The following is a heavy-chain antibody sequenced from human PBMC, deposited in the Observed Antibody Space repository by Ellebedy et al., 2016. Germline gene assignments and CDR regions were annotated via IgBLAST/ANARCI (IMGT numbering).Heavy chain of an antibody. CDR3: ARVTRDGVTISEAYYDL. V-gene: IGHV1-18*01. Sequence: ASVKVSCXASGHTSRIYDINWVRQAPGQGLEWMGGSTNTNYAQKFQGRVTVTTDSSTNTVYMEMRTLTFDDTALYYCARVTRDGVTISEAYYDLWGQGTLVTVSS. J-gene: IGHJ4*02. D-gene: IGHD3-3*01. CDR2: STNT. CDR1: GHTSRIYD.